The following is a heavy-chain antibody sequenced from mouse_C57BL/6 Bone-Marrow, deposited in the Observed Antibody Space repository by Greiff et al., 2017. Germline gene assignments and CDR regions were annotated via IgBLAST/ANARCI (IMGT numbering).Heavy chain of an antibody. Sequence: VQLQQSGPVLVKPGASVKMSCKASGYTFTDYYMNWVKQSHGKSLEWIGVINPYNGGTSYNQKFKGKATLTVDKSSSTAYMELNSLTSEDSAVYYCARMGDGLTWFAYWGQGTLVTVSA. CDR1: GYTFTDYY. CDR3: ARMGDGLTWFAY. D-gene: IGHD2-3*01. CDR2: INPYNGGT. V-gene: IGHV1-19*01. J-gene: IGHJ3*01.